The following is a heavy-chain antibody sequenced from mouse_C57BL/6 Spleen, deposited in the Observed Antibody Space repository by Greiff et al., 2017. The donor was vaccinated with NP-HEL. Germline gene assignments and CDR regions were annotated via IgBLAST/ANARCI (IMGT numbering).Heavy chain of an antibody. V-gene: IGHV2-2*01. CDR3: ARGLGYYYAMDY. CDR1: GFSLTSYG. D-gene: IGHD3-3*01. J-gene: IGHJ4*01. Sequence: QVQLQQSGPGLVQPSQRLSITCTVSGFSLTSYGVHWVRQSPGKGLEWLGVIWSGGSTDYNAAFISRLSISKDNSKSQVFFKMNSLQADDTAIYYCARGLGYYYAMDYWGQGTSVTVSS. CDR2: IWSGGST.